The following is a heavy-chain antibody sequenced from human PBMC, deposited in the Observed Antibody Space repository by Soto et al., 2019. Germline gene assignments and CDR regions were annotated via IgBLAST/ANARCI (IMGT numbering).Heavy chain of an antibody. CDR3: ARDDVAAKGFDY. J-gene: IGHJ4*02. V-gene: IGHV1-69*01. CDR1: GGTFSSYA. Sequence: QVQLVQSGAEVKKPGSSVKVSCKASGGTFSSYAISWVRQAPGQGLEWMGGIIPIFGTANYAQKFQGRVTITADESTSTAFMELSSLRCEDTAVYYCARDDVAAKGFDYWGQGTLVTVSS. D-gene: IGHD6-19*01. CDR2: IIPIFGTA.